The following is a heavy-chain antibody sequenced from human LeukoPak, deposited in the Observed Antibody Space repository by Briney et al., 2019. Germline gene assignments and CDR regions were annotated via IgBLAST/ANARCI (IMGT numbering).Heavy chain of an antibody. J-gene: IGHJ4*02. Sequence: ASVKVSCKASGYTFTGYYMHWVRQAPGQGLEWMGWINPNSGGTNYAQKFQGWVTMTRGTSISTAYMELSRLRSDDTAVYYCARESHIVATTYFDYWGQGTLVTVSS. CDR1: GYTFTGYY. D-gene: IGHD5-12*01. CDR3: ARESHIVATTYFDY. CDR2: INPNSGGT. V-gene: IGHV1-2*04.